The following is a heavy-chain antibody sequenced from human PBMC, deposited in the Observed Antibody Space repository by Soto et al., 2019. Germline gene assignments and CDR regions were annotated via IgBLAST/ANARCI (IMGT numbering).Heavy chain of an antibody. CDR3: ATMRGCFEY. CDR2: ITGSGDNT. CDR1: GVTLFINYI. Sequence: GGSLRLSCAASGVTLFINYIMRLVGQATGKGREWVSAITGSGDNTYYADSVKGRFTISKDNSKNTHYLQMSRLRAEDTAIYYCATMRGCFEYWGQGTLVTVSS. J-gene: IGHJ4*02. D-gene: IGHD3-22*01. V-gene: IGHV3-23*01.